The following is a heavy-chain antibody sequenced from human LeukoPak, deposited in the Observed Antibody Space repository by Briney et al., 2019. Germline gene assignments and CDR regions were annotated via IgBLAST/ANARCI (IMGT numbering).Heavy chain of an antibody. Sequence: ASVKVSCKASGYTFTSYYMHWVRQAPGQGLEWMGIINPSGGSTSYAQKFQGRVTMTRDMSTSTVYMELSSLRSEDTAVYYCATKADILTGRGAFDIWGQGTMVTVSS. D-gene: IGHD3-9*01. CDR3: ATKADILTGRGAFDI. V-gene: IGHV1-46*01. J-gene: IGHJ3*02. CDR1: GYTFTSYY. CDR2: INPSGGST.